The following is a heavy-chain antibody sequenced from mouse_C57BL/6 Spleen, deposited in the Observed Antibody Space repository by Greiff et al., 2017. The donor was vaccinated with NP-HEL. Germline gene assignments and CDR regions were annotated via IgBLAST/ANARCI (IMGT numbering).Heavy chain of an antibody. Sequence: VQLQQSGAELARPGASVKLSCKASGYTFTSYGISWVKQRTGQGLEWIGEIYPRSGNTYYNEKFKGKATLTADKSSSTAYMELRSLTSEDSAFYFCARYYYDYDPWFAYWGQGTLVTVSA. CDR1: GYTFTSYG. D-gene: IGHD2-4*01. CDR2: IYPRSGNT. V-gene: IGHV1-81*01. J-gene: IGHJ3*01. CDR3: ARYYYDYDPWFAY.